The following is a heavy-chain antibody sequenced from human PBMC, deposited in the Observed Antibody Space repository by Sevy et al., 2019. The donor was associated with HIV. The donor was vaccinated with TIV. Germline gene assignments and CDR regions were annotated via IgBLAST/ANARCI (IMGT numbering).Heavy chain of an antibody. J-gene: IGHJ6*03. V-gene: IGHV3-48*03. CDR1: GFTFSSYE. D-gene: IGHD3-10*01. CDR3: ARETFRTMDV. Sequence: GGSLRLSCAASGFTFSSYEMNWVRQAPGKGLEWVSYISSSGSTIYYADSVKGRFTISRDNAKNSLYLQMNSLGAEDTAVYYCARETFRTMDVWGKGTTVTVSS. CDR2: ISSSGSTI.